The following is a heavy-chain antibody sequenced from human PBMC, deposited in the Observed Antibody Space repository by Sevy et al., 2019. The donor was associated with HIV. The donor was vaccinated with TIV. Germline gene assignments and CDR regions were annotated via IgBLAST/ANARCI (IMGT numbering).Heavy chain of an antibody. Sequence: SETLSLTCTISGGSISSSSYYWGWIRQPPGKGLEWMGSLYSTGATSYNPSLESRVTVSADASRNRFYLKLDSVSAADTAVYYCATPLPSGWFEGTGGYFDLWGRSTLVTVSS. CDR2: LYSTGAT. J-gene: IGHJ2*01. CDR3: ATPLPSGWFEGTGGYFDL. D-gene: IGHD6-19*01. CDR1: GGSISSSSYY. V-gene: IGHV4-39*01.